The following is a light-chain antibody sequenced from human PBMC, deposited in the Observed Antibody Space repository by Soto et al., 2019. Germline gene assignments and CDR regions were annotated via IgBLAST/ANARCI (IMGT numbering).Light chain of an antibody. CDR1: STDVGGYNY. CDR3: CSYAETNTFV. J-gene: IGLJ1*01. V-gene: IGLV2-11*01. Sequence: QSVLTQPRSVSGSPGQSVTISCTGTSTDVGGYNYVSWYQQYSGKAPKVLIYDVTKRPSGVPDRFSGSKSGDTASLTISGLQADDEADYYCCSYAETNTFVFGTGTKV. CDR2: DVT.